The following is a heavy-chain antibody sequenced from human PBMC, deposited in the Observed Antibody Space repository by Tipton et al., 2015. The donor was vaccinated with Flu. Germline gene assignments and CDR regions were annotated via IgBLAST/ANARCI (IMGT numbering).Heavy chain of an antibody. V-gene: IGHV1-69*01. CDR1: GGTFSSYA. CDR2: ITPIFGTA. D-gene: IGHD6-19*01. CDR3: AREIWSSGWYGN. Sequence: QSGVEVKKPGSSVKVSCKASGGTFSSYAISWVRQAPGQGLEWMGGITPIFGTANHAQKFQGRVTITADESTSTAYMELSSLRSEDTAVYYCAREIWSSGWYGNWGQGTLVTVSS. J-gene: IGHJ4*02.